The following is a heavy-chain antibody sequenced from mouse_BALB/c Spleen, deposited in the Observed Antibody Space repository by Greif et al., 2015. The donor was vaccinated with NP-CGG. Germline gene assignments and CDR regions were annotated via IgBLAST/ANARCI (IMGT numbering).Heavy chain of an antibody. V-gene: IGHV14-3*02. D-gene: IGHD2-4*01. CDR3: ARSTMITTRMDY. Sequence: EVQLQQSGAELVKPGASVKLSCTASGFNIKDTYMHWVKQRPEQGLEWIGRIDPANGNTKYDPEFQGKATITGDTSSNTAYLQLSSLTSEDTAVYCCARSTMITTRMDYWGQGTSVTVSS. CDR1: GFNIKDTY. CDR2: IDPANGNT. J-gene: IGHJ4*01.